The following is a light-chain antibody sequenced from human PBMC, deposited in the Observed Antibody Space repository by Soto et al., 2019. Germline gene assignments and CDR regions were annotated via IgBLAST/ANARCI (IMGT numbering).Light chain of an antibody. CDR2: GVS. J-gene: IGKJ2*01. Sequence: DIAMTQIPLSLSVTPGQPAAISCRSSQSLFNPDGKTYLHWFLQKPGQPPQLLITGVSTRFSGVEDRFIGSGSGTDFTLKISRVEAEDVGVYFCMQNRQIPYSFGQGTKLEIK. CDR1: QSLFNPDGKTY. V-gene: IGKV2D-29*01. CDR3: MQNRQIPYS.